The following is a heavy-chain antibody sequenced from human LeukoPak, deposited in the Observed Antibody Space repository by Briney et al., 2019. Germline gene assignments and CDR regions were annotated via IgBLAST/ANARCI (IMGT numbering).Heavy chain of an antibody. CDR2: ISYDGSNK. D-gene: IGHD3-10*01. J-gene: IGHJ4*02. CDR3: AKDMGNWFGESRLFGHKGLQHPFDY. V-gene: IGHV3-30*04. Sequence: PGGSLRLSCAASGFTFSSYAMHWVRQAPGKGLEWVAVISYDGSNKYYADSVKGRFTISRDNSKNTLYLQMNSLRAEDTAVYYCAKDMGNWFGESRLFGHKGLQHPFDYWGQGTLVTVSS. CDR1: GFTFSSYA.